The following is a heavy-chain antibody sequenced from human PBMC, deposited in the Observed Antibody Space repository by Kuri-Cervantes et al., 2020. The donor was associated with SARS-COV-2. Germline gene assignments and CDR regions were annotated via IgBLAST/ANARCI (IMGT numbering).Heavy chain of an antibody. J-gene: IGHJ4*02. Sequence: ASVKVSCKASGYTFTSYGISWVRQAPGQGLEWMGWISAYNGNTNYAQKLQGGVTMTTDTSTSTAYMELRSLRSDDTAVYYCARGRYSGYDYDSWYFDYWGQGTLVTVSS. D-gene: IGHD5-12*01. CDR1: GYTFTSYG. V-gene: IGHV1-18*01. CDR3: ARGRYSGYDYDSWYFDY. CDR2: ISAYNGNT.